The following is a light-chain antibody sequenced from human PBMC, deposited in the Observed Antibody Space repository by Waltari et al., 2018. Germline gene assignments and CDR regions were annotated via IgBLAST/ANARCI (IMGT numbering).Light chain of an antibody. Sequence: QSVLTQPPSVSGAPGQRVTISCTGSSSNIGAGYDVQWYQQLPGTAPKLLIYGNSNRPSGVPDRFSGSKSGTSASLAITGLQAEDEADYYCRSYDSSLSSYVFGAGTKVTVL. CDR1: SSNIGAGYD. J-gene: IGLJ1*01. V-gene: IGLV1-40*01. CDR3: RSYDSSLSSYV. CDR2: GNS.